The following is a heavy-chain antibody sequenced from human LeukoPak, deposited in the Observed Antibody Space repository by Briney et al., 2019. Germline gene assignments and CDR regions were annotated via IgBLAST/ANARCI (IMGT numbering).Heavy chain of an antibody. CDR2: IYYSGST. Sequence: PSQTLSLSCTVSGGSISRGGYYWSWIRQHPGKGLEWIGYIYYSGSTYYNPSLKSRVTISVDTSKNEFSLKLSSATAADTAVYYCARADGYSWHYWGPGTLVTVSS. J-gene: IGHJ4*02. CDR1: GGSISRGGYY. D-gene: IGHD5-24*01. V-gene: IGHV4-31*03. CDR3: ARADGYSWHY.